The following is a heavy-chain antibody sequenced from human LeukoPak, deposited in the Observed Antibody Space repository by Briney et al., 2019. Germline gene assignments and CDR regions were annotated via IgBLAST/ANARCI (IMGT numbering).Heavy chain of an antibody. V-gene: IGHV3-7*01. Sequence: PGGSLRLSCAASGFTFTTYWMSWVRQAPGKGLEWVANIKQGGTEKYYVDSVKGRFTISRDNAKNSLYLQMNSLRVEDTAVYYCARRATTERGHSYGLDFWGQGTLVTVSS. CDR1: GFTFTTYW. D-gene: IGHD5-18*01. CDR3: ARRATTERGHSYGLDF. CDR2: IKQGGTEK. J-gene: IGHJ4*02.